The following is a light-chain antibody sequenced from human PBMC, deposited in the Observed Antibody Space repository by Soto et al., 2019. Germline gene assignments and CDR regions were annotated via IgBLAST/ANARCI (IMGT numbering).Light chain of an antibody. CDR1: SSDVGGYNF. CDR2: EVT. Sequence: QSVLTQPASVSGSPGQSITISCTGTSSDVGGYNFVSWYQQHPGKAPKLLIYEVTNRPSGVSNRFSGSKSGNTASLTISVLQAEDEADYHCSSYTSGSTPYVFGTGTKVTVL. J-gene: IGLJ1*01. V-gene: IGLV2-14*01. CDR3: SSYTSGSTPYV.